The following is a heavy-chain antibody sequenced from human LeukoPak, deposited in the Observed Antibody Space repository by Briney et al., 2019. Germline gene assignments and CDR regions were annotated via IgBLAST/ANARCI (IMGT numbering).Heavy chain of an antibody. V-gene: IGHV3-23*01. CDR1: GFTFSSND. D-gene: IGHD6-6*01. CDR2: SSVIGGST. J-gene: IGHJ4*02. Sequence: AGSLTLSCAASGFTFSSNDMSWVRQAPGKGLYCVSFSSVIGGSTYYADSVNGRFTLSRDNSKRTLYLQMNCLRADVPAVYYCAKGRSLDYCGQGTLVGDSS. CDR3: AKGRSLDY.